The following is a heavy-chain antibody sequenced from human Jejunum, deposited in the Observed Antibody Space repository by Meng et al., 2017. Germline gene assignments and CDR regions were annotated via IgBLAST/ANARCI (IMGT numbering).Heavy chain of an antibody. J-gene: IGHJ4*02. CDR3: RLAYCVSDCGDY. CDR2: IHHSGSI. CDR1: GGSFSTYD. D-gene: IGHD2-21*02. V-gene: IGHV4-34*01. Sequence: QVQVQQCGAGLLKTSETLSLTCAFQGGSFSTYDWSWIRQPPGKGLEWLGQIHHSGSINDNPSLKGRVTMSVDTSRSQISLKLNSVTAADTAVYYCRLAYCVSDCGDYWGQGTLVTVSS.